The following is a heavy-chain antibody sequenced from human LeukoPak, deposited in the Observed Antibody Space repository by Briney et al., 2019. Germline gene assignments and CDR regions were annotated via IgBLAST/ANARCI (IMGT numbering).Heavy chain of an antibody. J-gene: IGHJ4*02. D-gene: IGHD6-19*01. CDR1: GYSENFYG. Sequence: GASVKVSCKTSGYSENFYGITWVRQVAGQGLEWMGWISAQHGQTEYAPNSQDRVTMTTDTYTSTAYMELRSLRSDDTAVYYCARSSGWYPLFDYWGQGTLVTVSS. CDR3: ARSSGWYPLFDY. CDR2: ISAQHGQT. V-gene: IGHV1-18*01.